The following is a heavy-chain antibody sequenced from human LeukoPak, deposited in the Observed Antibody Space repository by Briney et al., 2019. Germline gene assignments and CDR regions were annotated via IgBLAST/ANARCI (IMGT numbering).Heavy chain of an antibody. V-gene: IGHV3-73*01. CDR1: GFTFSGPP. J-gene: IGHJ4*02. Sequence: GGSLRLSCAASGFTFSGPPILWVRQASGKGLEWVGRIRSKADNYVTAYAASVQGRCTISRDDSKSTAYLQLNSLKTEDTAVYYCTQSNYWGQGALVTVSS. CDR2: IRSKADNYVT. CDR3: TQSNY.